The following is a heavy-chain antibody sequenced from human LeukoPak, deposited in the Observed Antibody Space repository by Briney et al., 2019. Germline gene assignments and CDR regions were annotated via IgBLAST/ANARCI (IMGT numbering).Heavy chain of an antibody. CDR3: ARVRDSGSWYP. J-gene: IGHJ5*02. V-gene: IGHV1-8*01. CDR2: MNPNSGNT. D-gene: IGHD6-13*01. Sequence: ASVKVSCKASGYTFTSYDINWVRQATGQGLEWMGWMNPNSGNTGYAQKFQGRVTMTRDTSISTAYMELSRLRSDDTAVYYCARVRDSGSWYPWGQGTLVTVSS. CDR1: GYTFTSYD.